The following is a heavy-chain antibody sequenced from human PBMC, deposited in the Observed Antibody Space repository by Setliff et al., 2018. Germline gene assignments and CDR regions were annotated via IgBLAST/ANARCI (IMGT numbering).Heavy chain of an antibody. CDR2: IITAFGSA. Sequence: SVKVSCKTSGTTFNSHAINWVRQAPGQGLEWMGRIITAFGSAISAQKFQDRVSITADRTTYTAYLELTSLTLEDTAVYYCATSPKKVTGSDYYNYYMDVWGKGTTVTAP. CDR1: GTTFNSHA. CDR3: ATSPKKVTGSDYYNYYMDV. V-gene: IGHV1-69*06. J-gene: IGHJ6*03. D-gene: IGHD3-9*01.